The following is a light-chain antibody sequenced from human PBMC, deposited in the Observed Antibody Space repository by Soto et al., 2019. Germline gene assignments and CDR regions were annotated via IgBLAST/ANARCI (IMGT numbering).Light chain of an antibody. V-gene: IGKV1-9*01. CDR3: QQFNNYPRT. Sequence: DLQVTQSPSFLSASVGDRVTITCWASQAISNYLAWYQQIPGRAPKLLIYTASTLHSGVPSRFSGSGSGTEFTLTISSLQPEDFATYYCQQFNNYPRTFGQGTKLEIK. J-gene: IGKJ2*01. CDR1: QAISNY. CDR2: TAS.